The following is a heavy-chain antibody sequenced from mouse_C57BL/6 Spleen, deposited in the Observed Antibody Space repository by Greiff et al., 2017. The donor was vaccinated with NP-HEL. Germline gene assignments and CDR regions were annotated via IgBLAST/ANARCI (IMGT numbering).Heavy chain of an antibody. D-gene: IGHD2-3*01. Sequence: VQLQQSGPELVKPGASVKISCKASGYTFTDYYMNWVKQSHGKSLEWIGDINPNNGGTSYNQKFKGKATLTVDKSSSTAYMELRSLTSEDSAVYYCARSGGYYDFDYWGQGTTLTVSS. J-gene: IGHJ2*01. V-gene: IGHV1-26*01. CDR1: GYTFTDYY. CDR3: ARSGGYYDFDY. CDR2: INPNNGGT.